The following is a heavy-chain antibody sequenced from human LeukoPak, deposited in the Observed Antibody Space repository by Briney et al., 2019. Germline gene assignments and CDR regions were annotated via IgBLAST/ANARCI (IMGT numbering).Heavy chain of an antibody. CDR1: GFTFSSYN. Sequence: GGSLRLSCAASGFTFSSYNMNWVRQAPGKGLEWVSSISSSSSYIYYADSVKGRFTISRDNAKNSLYLQMNSLRAEDTAVYYCARGNRLMTRGAFDIWGQGTMVTVSS. CDR3: ARGNRLMTRGAFDI. D-gene: IGHD2-2*01. J-gene: IGHJ3*02. V-gene: IGHV3-21*01. CDR2: ISSSSSYI.